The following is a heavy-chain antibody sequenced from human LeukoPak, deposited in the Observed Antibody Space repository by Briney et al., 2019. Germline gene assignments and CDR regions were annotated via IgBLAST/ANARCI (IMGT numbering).Heavy chain of an antibody. J-gene: IGHJ3*02. Sequence: GGSLRLSCAASGFTFSSYWMTWVRQAPRKGLEWVANIKQDGSEKFYVDSVKGRFTISRDNAKNSLHLQMNSLRAEDTAVYYCARDPYYYESSGYFFGTFDIWGQGTMVTVSS. CDR3: ARDPYYYESSGYFFGTFDI. D-gene: IGHD3-22*01. CDR1: GFTFSSYW. V-gene: IGHV3-7*01. CDR2: IKQDGSEK.